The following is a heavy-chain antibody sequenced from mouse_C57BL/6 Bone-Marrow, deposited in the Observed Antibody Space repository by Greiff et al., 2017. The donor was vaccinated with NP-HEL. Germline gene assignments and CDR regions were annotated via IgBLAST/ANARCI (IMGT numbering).Heavy chain of an antibody. CDR1: GFSLTSYG. D-gene: IGHD2-13*01. CDR3: DKNGLDRGLDY. V-gene: IGHV2-2*01. J-gene: IGHJ2*01. Sequence: VQRVESGPGLVQPSQSLSITCTVSGFSLTSYGVHWVRQSPGKGLEWLGVIWSGGSTAYYAAFITRLSISKDNSKSQAFVKMNGLQADKPAIYYCDKNGLDRGLDYWGQGTTLTVSS. CDR2: IWSGGST.